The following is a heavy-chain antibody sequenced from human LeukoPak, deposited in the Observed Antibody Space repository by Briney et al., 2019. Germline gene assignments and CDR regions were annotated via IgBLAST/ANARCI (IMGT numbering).Heavy chain of an antibody. CDR3: AKTVRSGGTCYPPDYNSGMAV. V-gene: IGHV1-69*04. J-gene: IGHJ6*02. CDR1: GGTFSSYA. CDR2: IIPILGIA. Sequence: ASVKVSCKASGGTFSSYAISWVRQAPGQGLEWMGRIIPILGIANYAQKFQGRVTITADKSTSTAYMELSSLRSEDTAVYYCAKTVRSGGTCYPPDYNSGMAVSGHGTTVTVS. D-gene: IGHD2-15*01.